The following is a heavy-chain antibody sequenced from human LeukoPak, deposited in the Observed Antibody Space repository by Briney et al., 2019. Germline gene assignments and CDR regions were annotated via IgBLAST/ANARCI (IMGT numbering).Heavy chain of an antibody. J-gene: IGHJ5*02. CDR2: INHSGST. D-gene: IGHD1-26*01. Sequence: SSETLSLTCAVYGGPFSGHYWSWIPQPPGKGLEWIGEINHSGSTNYNPSLKSRVTISVDTSKIQFSLKLSSVTAADTAVYYCARVGQEWELSDRFDPWGQGTLVSVSS. CDR1: GGPFSGHY. V-gene: IGHV4-34*01. CDR3: ARVGQEWELSDRFDP.